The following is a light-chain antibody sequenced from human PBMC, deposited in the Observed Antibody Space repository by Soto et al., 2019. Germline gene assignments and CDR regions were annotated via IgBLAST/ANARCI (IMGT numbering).Light chain of an antibody. CDR3: QQYGSSPTT. Sequence: EIVLTQSPSTLSLSPGERATLSCRASQSVSSSYLAWYQQKPGQAPRLLICGASNRATGIPDRFSGSGSGTDFTLTISRLEPEDFAVYYCQQYGSSPTTFGQGTKV. V-gene: IGKV3-20*01. CDR2: GAS. J-gene: IGKJ1*01. CDR1: QSVSSSY.